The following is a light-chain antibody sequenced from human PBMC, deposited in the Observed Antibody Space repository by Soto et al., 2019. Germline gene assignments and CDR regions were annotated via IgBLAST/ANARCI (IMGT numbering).Light chain of an antibody. CDR3: QQYDNWPYT. Sequence: EIVMTHSPATLSVSPGERATLSCRASQSVSNNLAWYQQKPGQAPRLLIYGASTRATDIPARFSGSGSGTEFTLTISSLQAEDFEVYFCQQYDNWPYTFGQGTKLEIK. J-gene: IGKJ2*01. CDR2: GAS. CDR1: QSVSNN. V-gene: IGKV3-15*01.